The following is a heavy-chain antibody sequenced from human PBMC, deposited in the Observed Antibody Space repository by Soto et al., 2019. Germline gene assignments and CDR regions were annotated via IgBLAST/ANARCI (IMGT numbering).Heavy chain of an antibody. J-gene: IGHJ3*01. V-gene: IGHV4-59*01. Sequence: QVQLQESGPGLVKPSETLSLTCTVSNGSIINYYWSWIRQPPGKGLEWIGFIYYRGSTNYNPYLRGRVTLSVAMSRTQLSIKLTSVPAADTAVYYCASRLTLATTAGDAFDLWGQGTMVTVSS. CDR1: NGSIINYY. CDR2: IYYRGST. CDR3: ASRLTLATTAGDAFDL. D-gene: IGHD4-17*01.